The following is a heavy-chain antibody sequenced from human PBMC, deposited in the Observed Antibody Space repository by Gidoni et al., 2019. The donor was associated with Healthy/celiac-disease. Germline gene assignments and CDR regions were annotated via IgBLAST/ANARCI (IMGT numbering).Heavy chain of an antibody. CDR2: ISSSSSYI. J-gene: IGHJ6*04. D-gene: IGHD2-8*02. CDR1: GFTFSSYS. Sequence: EVQLVESGGGLVKPGGSLRLSCAASGFTFSSYSMNWVSQAPGKGLEWVSSISSSSSYIYYADSVKGRFTISRDNAKNSLYLQMNSLRAEDTAVYYCARDGGYCTGGVCVGYYYYGMDVWGKGTTVTVSS. CDR3: ARDGGYCTGGVCVGYYYYGMDV. V-gene: IGHV3-21*01.